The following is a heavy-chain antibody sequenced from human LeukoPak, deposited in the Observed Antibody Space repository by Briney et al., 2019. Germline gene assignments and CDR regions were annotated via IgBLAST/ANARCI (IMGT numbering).Heavy chain of an antibody. CDR2: ISSTGSTT. D-gene: IGHD2-2*02. J-gene: IGHJ4*02. CDR3: ARGDEYTTSP. Sequence: GGSLRLSCAASGFTFSTYEMNWVRQAPGKGPEWVSYISSTGSTTYYADSVKGRFGISRDNAKNSLYLHMNSLRAEDTAVYYCARGDEYTTSPWGQGTLVTVSS. CDR1: GFTFSTYE. V-gene: IGHV3-48*03.